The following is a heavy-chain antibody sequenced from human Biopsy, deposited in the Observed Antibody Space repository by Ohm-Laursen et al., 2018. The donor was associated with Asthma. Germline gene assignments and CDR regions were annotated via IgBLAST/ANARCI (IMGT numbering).Heavy chain of an antibody. CDR3: ARGPEWSGLDI. D-gene: IGHD3-3*01. V-gene: IGHV4-34*01. Sequence: GTLSLTCRMYGLSSSAYYWTWIRQTPGKGLEWIGESDHRGNTNTNATLKSRVTISKAKSANEFSLKMKSVTAADTAIYYCARGPEWSGLDIWGQGTTVTVSS. CDR1: GLSSSAYY. J-gene: IGHJ6*02. CDR2: SDHRGNT.